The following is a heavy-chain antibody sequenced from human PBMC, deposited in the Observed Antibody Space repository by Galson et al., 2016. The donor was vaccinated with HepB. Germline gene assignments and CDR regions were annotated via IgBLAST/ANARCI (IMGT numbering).Heavy chain of an antibody. J-gene: IGHJ4*02. CDR2: IVDSGVTT. Sequence: SLRLSCAASGYSFSSYAMCWVRQAPGKGLEWVSAIVDSGVTTYYADSVKGRFTISRENSYNTLYLQMRSLRPDDTAVYYCANAVGGSSVSLPDYWGQGALFTVSS. D-gene: IGHD1-26*01. CDR1: GYSFSSYA. CDR3: ANAVGGSSVSLPDY. V-gene: IGHV3-23*01.